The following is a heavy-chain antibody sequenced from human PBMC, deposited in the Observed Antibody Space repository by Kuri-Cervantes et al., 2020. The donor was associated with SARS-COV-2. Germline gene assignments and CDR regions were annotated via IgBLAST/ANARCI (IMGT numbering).Heavy chain of an antibody. CDR2: IRDNSLTT. CDR3: AKARGSEWQKIFFDY. J-gene: IGHJ4*02. Sequence: GESLKISCAASGFTFSTHAMSWVRQAPGKGLEWVSSIRDNSLTTYYADSVKGRFTTSRDNSKSSLYLQMNSLRAEDTAVYYCAKARGSEWQKIFFDYWGQGTQVTVSS. CDR1: GFTFSTHA. D-gene: IGHD2/OR15-2a*01. V-gene: IGHV3-23*01.